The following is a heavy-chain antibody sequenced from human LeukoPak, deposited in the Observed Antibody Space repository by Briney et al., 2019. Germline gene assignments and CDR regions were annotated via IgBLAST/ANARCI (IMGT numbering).Heavy chain of an antibody. J-gene: IGHJ4*02. CDR3: VKGSSGWYEGYFDY. V-gene: IGHV3-64D*09. D-gene: IGHD6-19*01. Sequence: GGSLRLSCSASGLKFSWYAMHWVRQAPGKGLEYVSTISSNGGSTYYADSVKGRFTISRDNFKNTLYLQMSSLRAQDTAVYYCVKGSSGWYEGYFDYWGQGTLVTVSS. CDR1: GLKFSWYA. CDR2: ISSNGGST.